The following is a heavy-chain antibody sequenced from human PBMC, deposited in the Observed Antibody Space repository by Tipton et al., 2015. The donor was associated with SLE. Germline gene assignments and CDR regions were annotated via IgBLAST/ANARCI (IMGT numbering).Heavy chain of an antibody. D-gene: IGHD6-13*01. J-gene: IGHJ4*01. V-gene: IGHV4-34*01. CDR3: AGAVGAAAGLRDD. Sequence: TLSLTCAVSGGSFSGYHWTWIRQPPGQGLEWIGEIADAGSPNYNPSLKSRLTMSLDASKNQFSLKLSSVTAADAAITYCAGAVGAAAGLRDDWGHGTLVTVSS. CDR2: IADAGSP. CDR1: GGSFSGYH.